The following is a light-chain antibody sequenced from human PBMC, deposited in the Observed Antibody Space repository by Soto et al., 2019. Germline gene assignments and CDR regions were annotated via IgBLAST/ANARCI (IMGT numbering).Light chain of an antibody. J-gene: IGKJ1*01. CDR1: QSVSSSY. CDR3: QQYGSSPLT. Sequence: EIVLTQSPGTLSLSPGARATLSCRASQSVSSSYLAWYQQKPGQPPRLLIYGASSRATGIPDRFSGSGSGTDFTLTISRLEPEDFAVYYCQQYGSSPLTFGQGTKVEIK. V-gene: IGKV3-20*01. CDR2: GAS.